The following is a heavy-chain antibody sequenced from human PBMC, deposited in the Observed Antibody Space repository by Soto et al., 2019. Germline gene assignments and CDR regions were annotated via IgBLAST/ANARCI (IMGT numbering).Heavy chain of an antibody. Sequence: SVKVSCKASGGTFSSYTISWVRQAPGQGLEWMGRIIPILGIANYAQKFQGRVTITADKSTSTAYMELSSLRSEDTAVYYCARDPGGYCSGGSCDDDAFDIWGQGTMVTVSS. CDR3: ARDPGGYCSGGSCDDDAFDI. J-gene: IGHJ3*02. CDR2: IIPILGIA. D-gene: IGHD2-15*01. CDR1: GGTFSSYT. V-gene: IGHV1-69*04.